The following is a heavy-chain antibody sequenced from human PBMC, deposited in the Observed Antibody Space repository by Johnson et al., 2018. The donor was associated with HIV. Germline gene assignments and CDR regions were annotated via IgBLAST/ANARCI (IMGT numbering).Heavy chain of an antibody. CDR1: GFTFSTYW. J-gene: IGHJ3*02. Sequence: QVQLVESGGGLVQPGGSLRLSCAASGFTFSTYWMSWVRQAPGKGLEWVAVISYDGSNKYYADSVKGRFTISRDNSKNTLYIQMNSLRAEDTAVYYGASGPEGDAFGIWGQGTMVTVSS. CDR3: ASGPEGDAFGI. CDR2: ISYDGSNK. V-gene: IGHV3-30*14.